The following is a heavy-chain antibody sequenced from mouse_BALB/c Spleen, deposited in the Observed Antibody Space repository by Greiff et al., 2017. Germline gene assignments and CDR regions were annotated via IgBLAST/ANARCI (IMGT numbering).Heavy chain of an antibody. CDR3: ARVGYYGSPYFDV. J-gene: IGHJ1*01. CDR1: GFTFSSYA. V-gene: IGHV5-6-5*01. CDR2: ISSGGST. Sequence: EVKVVESGGGLVKPGGSLKLSCAASGFTFSSYAMSWVRQTPEKRLEWVASISSGGSTYYPDSVKGRFTISRDNARNILYLQMSSLRSEDTAMYYCARVGYYGSPYFDVWGAGTTVTVSS. D-gene: IGHD1-1*01.